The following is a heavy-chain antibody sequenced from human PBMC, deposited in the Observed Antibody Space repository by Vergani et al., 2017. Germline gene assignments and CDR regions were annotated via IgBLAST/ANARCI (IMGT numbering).Heavy chain of an antibody. V-gene: IGHV5-51*03. J-gene: IGHJ5*02. CDR3: ARLWDSSSSDPNWFDP. D-gene: IGHD6-6*01. CDR2: IYPGDSDT. Sequence: VQLVQSGAEVKKPGESLKISCKGSGYSFTSYWIGWVRQMPGKGLEWMGSIYPGDSDTRYSPSFQGQVTISADKSISTAYLQWSSLKASDTAMYYCARLWDSSSSDPNWFDPWGQGTLVTVSS. CDR1: GYSFTSYW.